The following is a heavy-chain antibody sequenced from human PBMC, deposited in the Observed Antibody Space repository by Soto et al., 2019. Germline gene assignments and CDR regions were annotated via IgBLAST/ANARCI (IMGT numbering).Heavy chain of an antibody. CDR2: MSNDGSNK. J-gene: IGHJ6*02. CDR1: GFTFSAYG. V-gene: IGHV3-30*18. CDR3: AKGSSSVYYYYYGIDV. Sequence: QVQLVESGGGVVQPGRSPRLSCVASGFTFSAYGMHWVRQAPGKGLEWVAVMSNDGSNKYYADSVKGRFTISRDNSKNMLYLQMNSLRTEDTAVYYCAKGSSSVYYYYYGIDVWGQGTTVTVSS. D-gene: IGHD6-6*01.